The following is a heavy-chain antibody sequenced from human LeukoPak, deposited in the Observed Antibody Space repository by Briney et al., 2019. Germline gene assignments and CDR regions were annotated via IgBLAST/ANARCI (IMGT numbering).Heavy chain of an antibody. CDR3: ARHSGMAAGDY. D-gene: IGHD6-13*01. V-gene: IGHV4-38-2*01. CDR1: GYSXSXGYY. CDR2: IYHSGST. Sequence: AVSGYSXSXGYYXDWIRQPPGQGLEWIGTIYHSGSTYYNPSLKSRVTISVDTSKNQFSLKLSSVTAADTAVYYCARHSGMAAGDYWGQGTLVTVSS. J-gene: IGHJ4*02.